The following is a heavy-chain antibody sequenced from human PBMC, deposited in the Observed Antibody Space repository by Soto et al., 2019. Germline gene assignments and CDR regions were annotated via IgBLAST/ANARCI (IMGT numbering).Heavy chain of an antibody. Sequence: GASVKVSCKASGGTFSSYAISWVRQAPGQGLEWMGGIIPIFGTANYAQKFQGRVTITADESTSTAYMELSSLRSEDTAVYYCASWGYGDYLYYYGMDGWGQGTTVTVSS. J-gene: IGHJ6*02. CDR2: IIPIFGTA. CDR1: GGTFSSYA. CDR3: ASWGYGDYLYYYGMDG. D-gene: IGHD4-17*01. V-gene: IGHV1-69*13.